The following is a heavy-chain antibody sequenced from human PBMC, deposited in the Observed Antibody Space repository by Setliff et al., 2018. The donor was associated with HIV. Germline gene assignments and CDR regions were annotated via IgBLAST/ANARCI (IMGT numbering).Heavy chain of an antibody. CDR2: ISTSSTYT. V-gene: IGHV3-21*01. CDR1: GFNFRGYN. D-gene: IGHD1-26*01. Sequence: GGSLRLSCAVSGFNFRGYNMNWVRQAPGKGLEWVSSISTSSTYTHYADSVKVRFTISRDNVKNSLYLQMNSLRAEDTAVYYCARDRYSGSSTDYWGQGTLVTVSS. J-gene: IGHJ4*02. CDR3: ARDRYSGSSTDY.